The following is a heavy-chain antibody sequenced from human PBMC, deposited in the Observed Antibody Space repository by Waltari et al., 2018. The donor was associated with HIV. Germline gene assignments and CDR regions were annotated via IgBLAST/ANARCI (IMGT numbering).Heavy chain of an antibody. CDR1: GYMFTNSG. Sequence: QGHLVQAGAEVRKPGASVKVTCEASGYMFTNSGSSWVRQAPGQGIEWMGRISNYNGNTHQAQKFRGRVTMTVGPSVSTAYIELRTLKSDDTATYYCAGEGTFDIWGQGTMVTVTS. J-gene: IGHJ3*02. V-gene: IGHV1-18*01. CDR3: AGEGTFDI. CDR2: ISNYNGNT.